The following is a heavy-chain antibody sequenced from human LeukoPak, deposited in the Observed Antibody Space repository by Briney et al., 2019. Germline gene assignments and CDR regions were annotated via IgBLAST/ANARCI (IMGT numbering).Heavy chain of an antibody. J-gene: IGHJ4*02. CDR2: INHSGST. D-gene: IGHD3-10*01. CDR3: ARGGIVGSGSYYFLTRKGEKSYFDY. V-gene: IGHV4-34*01. Sequence: SETLSLTCAVYGGSFSGYYWSWIRQPPGKGLEWIGEINHSGSTNYNPSLKSRVTISVDTSKNQFSLKLSSVTAADTAVYYCARGGIVGSGSYYFLTRKGEKSYFDYWGQGTPVTVSS. CDR1: GGSFSGYY.